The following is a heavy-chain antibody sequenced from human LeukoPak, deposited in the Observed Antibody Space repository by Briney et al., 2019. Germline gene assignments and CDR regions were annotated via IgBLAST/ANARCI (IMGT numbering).Heavy chain of an antibody. Sequence: SQTLSLTCTLSGGSISTPGYYCSWVRQHPGKGLEWIGYIYYCGNPCYNQSHTSRLTLSVDTSKNEYALKLSSVTGWDPGVYCCAIVGAYCGADCYLPAFDYCGQGTLVTVSS. CDR3: AIVGAYCGADCYLPAFDY. CDR1: GGSISTPGYY. J-gene: IGHJ4*02. CDR2: IYYCGNP. V-gene: IGHV4-31*03. D-gene: IGHD2-21*02.